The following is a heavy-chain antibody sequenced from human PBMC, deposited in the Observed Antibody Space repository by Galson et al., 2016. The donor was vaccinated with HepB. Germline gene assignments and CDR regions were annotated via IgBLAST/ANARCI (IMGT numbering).Heavy chain of an antibody. J-gene: IGHJ6*02. CDR2: ITGSGRTI. CDR3: ARGKTEDDFWTGYTTKYYAMDV. CDR1: GFTFSDFY. V-gene: IGHV3-11*01. D-gene: IGHD3/OR15-3a*01. Sequence: SLRLSCAASGFTFSDFYMSWIRQAPGRGLEWVSYITGSGRTIYSADSVKGRFTISRDNAKNSLYLQMISLTTEDTAVYYWARGKTEDDFWTGYTTKYYAMDVWGQGTTVTVSS.